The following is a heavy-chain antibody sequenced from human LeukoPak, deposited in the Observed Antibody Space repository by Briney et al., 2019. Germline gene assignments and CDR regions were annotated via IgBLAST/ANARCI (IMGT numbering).Heavy chain of an antibody. CDR3: ARNGAYCGGDCYSWWFDP. J-gene: IGHJ5*02. CDR2: FDPADDKV. Sequence: ASVKVSCKVSGYSLTELSIQWVRQAPGKGLEWMGGFDPADDKVIYAQKFQGRVTTTEDTSTDTAQMELSSLRSEDTAVYYCARNGAYCGGDCYSWWFDPWGQGTLVTVSS. D-gene: IGHD2-21*01. V-gene: IGHV1-24*01. CDR1: GYSLTELS.